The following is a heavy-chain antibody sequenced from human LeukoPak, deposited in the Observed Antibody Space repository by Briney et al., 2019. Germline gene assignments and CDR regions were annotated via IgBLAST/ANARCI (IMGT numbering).Heavy chain of an antibody. V-gene: IGHV4-38-2*02. Sequence: PSETLSLTCAVSGYSISSGYYWGWIRQPPGKGLEWIGSIYHSGSTYYNPSLKSRVTISVDTSKNQFSLKLSSVTAADTAVYYCARESVEGSAGDYGDFFDYWGQGTPVTVSS. J-gene: IGHJ4*02. CDR1: GYSISSGYY. CDR3: ARESVEGSAGDYGDFFDY. CDR2: IYHSGST. D-gene: IGHD4-17*01.